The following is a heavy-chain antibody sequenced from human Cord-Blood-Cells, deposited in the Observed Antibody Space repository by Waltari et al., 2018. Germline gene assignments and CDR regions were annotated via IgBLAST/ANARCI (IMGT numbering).Heavy chain of an antibody. J-gene: IGHJ4*02. V-gene: IGHV4-34*01. Sequence: QVQLQQWGAGLLKPSETLSLTCAVYGGSFSGYYWSWIGQPPGKGLEWIGEINHRGSTNHNPSLKSRVTISVDTSKSQFSLKLSSVTAAYTAVYYCARSPMVRGVIDYWGQGTLVTVSS. CDR2: INHRGST. CDR3: ARSPMVRGVIDY. D-gene: IGHD3-10*01. CDR1: GGSFSGYY.